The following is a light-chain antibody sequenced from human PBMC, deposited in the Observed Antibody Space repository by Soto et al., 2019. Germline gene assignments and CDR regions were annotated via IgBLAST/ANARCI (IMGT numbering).Light chain of an antibody. CDR2: DVT. J-gene: IGLJ1*01. CDR1: SGDVGGYNY. V-gene: IGLV2-11*01. CDR3: SSYTSSSTL. Sequence: QSVLTQPRSVSGSPGQSVTISCTGTSGDVGGYNYVSWYRQHPGKAPELMIYDVTKRPSGVPDRFSGSKSGNTASLTISGLQAEDEADYYCSSYTSSSTLFGTGTKVTVL.